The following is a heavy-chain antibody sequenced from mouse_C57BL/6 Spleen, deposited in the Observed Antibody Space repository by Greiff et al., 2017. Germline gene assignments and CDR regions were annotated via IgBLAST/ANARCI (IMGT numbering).Heavy chain of an antibody. V-gene: IGHV1-72*01. D-gene: IGHD1-1*01. J-gene: IGHJ1*03. CDR1: GYTFTSYW. CDR3: ARSGVDYGSSYWYFDV. CDR2: IDPNSGGT. Sequence: QVQLQQPGAELVKPGASVKLSCKASGYTFTSYWMHWVKQRPGRGLEWIGRIDPNSGGTKYNEKFKSKATLTVDKPSSTAYVQLSSLTSEDSAVYYCARSGVDYGSSYWYFDVWGTGTTVTVSS.